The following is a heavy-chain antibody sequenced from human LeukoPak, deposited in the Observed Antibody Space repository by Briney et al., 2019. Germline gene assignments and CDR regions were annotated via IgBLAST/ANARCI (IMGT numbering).Heavy chain of an antibody. V-gene: IGHV3-21*01. CDR1: GFTFSSYS. CDR3: ARGPRGKYQLLSATLDWFDP. J-gene: IGHJ5*02. Sequence: PGGSLRLSCAASGFTFSSYSMNWVRQAPGKGLEWVSSISSSSSYIYYAYAVKGRFTISSDNAKNSLYLQMNSLRAEGTAVYYCARGPRGKYQLLSATLDWFDPWGQGTLVTVSS. D-gene: IGHD2-2*01. CDR2: ISSSSSYI.